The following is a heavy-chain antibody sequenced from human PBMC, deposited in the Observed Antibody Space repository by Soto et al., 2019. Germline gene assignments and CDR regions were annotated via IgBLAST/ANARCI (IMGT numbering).Heavy chain of an antibody. D-gene: IGHD3-10*01. CDR2: INAGNGNT. CDR1: GYTFTSYA. Sequence: ASVKVSCKASGYTFTSYAMHWVRQAPGQRLEWMGWINAGNGNTKYSQKFQGRVTITRDTSASTAYMELSSLRSEDTAVYYCARDQSATYYYGSGTIPPNWGMDVWGQGTTVTVSS. CDR3: ARDQSATYYYGSGTIPPNWGMDV. J-gene: IGHJ6*02. V-gene: IGHV1-3*01.